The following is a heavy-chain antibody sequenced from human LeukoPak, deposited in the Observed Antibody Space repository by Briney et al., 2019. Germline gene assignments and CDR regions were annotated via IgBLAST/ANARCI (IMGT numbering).Heavy chain of an antibody. CDR1: GGTFSSYA. V-gene: IGHV1-69*05. CDR2: IIPLFGTA. Sequence: SVKVSCRASGGTFSSYAVNWVRQAPGQGLEWMGGIIPLFGTANYAQKFQGRVTITTDESTSTAYMELSSLRSEDTAIYYCARVFARGGEISGSYYYYWGQGTLVTVSS. CDR3: ARVFARGGEISGSYYYY. D-gene: IGHD3-10*01. J-gene: IGHJ4*02.